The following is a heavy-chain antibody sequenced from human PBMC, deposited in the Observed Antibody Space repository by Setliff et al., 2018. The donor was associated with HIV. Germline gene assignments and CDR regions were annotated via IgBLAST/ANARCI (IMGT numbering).Heavy chain of an antibody. CDR1: GDSISSSSYY. CDR2: ICYSGST. J-gene: IGHJ3*01. D-gene: IGHD4-17*01. CDR3: ARHPLSKRRGTAVTTVGAFVF. V-gene: IGHV4-39*01. Sequence: SETLSLTCTVSGDSISSSSYYWGWIRQAPGKGLEWIGSICYSGSTYYNPSLKSRVSISVDTSKSQFSLKVTSVTAADTAVYFCARHPLSKRRGTAVTTVGAFVFWGQGTKVTVSS.